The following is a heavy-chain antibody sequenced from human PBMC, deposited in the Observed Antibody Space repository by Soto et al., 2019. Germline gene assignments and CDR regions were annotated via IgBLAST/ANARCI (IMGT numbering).Heavy chain of an antibody. CDR1: GFSVSSHY. V-gene: IGHV3-66*01. CDR3: VRSSGWNRLDY. CDR2: IYSGDSR. Sequence: EVQLVESGGGLVQPGGSLRVSCGVSGFSVSSHYMNWVRQAPGKGLEWVSIIYSGDSRQYADSVKGRFTISRDNSENTLYLQMDSLRAEDTAVYFCVRSSGWNRLDYWGQGTLVTVSS. D-gene: IGHD6-19*01. J-gene: IGHJ4*02.